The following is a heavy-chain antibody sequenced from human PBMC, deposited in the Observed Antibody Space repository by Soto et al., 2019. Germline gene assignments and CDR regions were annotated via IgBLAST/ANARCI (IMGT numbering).Heavy chain of an antibody. D-gene: IGHD6-13*01. J-gene: IGHJ4*02. CDR2: IDWDDEK. CDR3: ARSMPAAGTFDY. V-gene: IGHV2-70*04. CDR1: GVSLSTSGMR. Sequence: SGPTLVNPTQTLTLTCTVSGVSLSTSGMRVSWIRQPPGQALEWLARIDWDDEKYYSTSLKTRLTISKDTSKNQVVLTMTNMDPADTATYYCARSMPAAGTFDYWGQGTLVTVSS.